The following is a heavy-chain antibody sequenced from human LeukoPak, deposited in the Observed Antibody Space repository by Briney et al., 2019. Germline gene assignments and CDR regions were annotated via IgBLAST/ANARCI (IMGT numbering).Heavy chain of an antibody. CDR2: IIPIFGTA. J-gene: IGHJ4*02. V-gene: IGHV1-69*05. CDR3: GRKAGDCGGGSCYSIDY. D-gene: IGHD2-15*01. CDR1: GVTFSTEA. Sequence: SVKLSCTASGVTFSTEAISWVRQVPGQGLEWMGGIIPIFGTANYAHKFQGRVTITTDDHTTTAYLDVSSLRAEDTAVYYCGRKAGDCGGGSCYSIDYWGQGTLVTVSS.